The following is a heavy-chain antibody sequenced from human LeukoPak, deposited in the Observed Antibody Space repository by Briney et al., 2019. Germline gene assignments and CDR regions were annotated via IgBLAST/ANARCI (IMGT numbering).Heavy chain of an antibody. CDR2: IYYSGST. CDR3: ARLPLYGDYGGGY. V-gene: IGHV4-61*08. CDR1: GGSISSGGYY. D-gene: IGHD4-17*01. J-gene: IGHJ4*02. Sequence: SETLSLTCTVSGGSISSGGYYWSWIRQPPGKGLEWIGYIYYSGSTNYNPSLKSRVTISVDTSKNQFSLKLSSVTAADTAVYYCARLPLYGDYGGGYWGQGTLVTVSS.